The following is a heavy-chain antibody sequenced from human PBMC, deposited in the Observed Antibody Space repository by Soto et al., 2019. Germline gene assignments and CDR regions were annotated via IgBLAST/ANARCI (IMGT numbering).Heavy chain of an antibody. CDR1: GFTFSAYN. CDR2: ISFSSRI. D-gene: IGHD3-22*01. Sequence: GGSLRLSCVASGFTFSAYNMNWVRQAPGKGLEWISYISFSSRILYADSVEGRFTISRDNARNSLFLQMNSLRDEDTAVYYCARDRGYSDSTGYPLFDYWGRGILVTVSS. J-gene: IGHJ4*02. V-gene: IGHV3-48*02. CDR3: ARDRGYSDSTGYPLFDY.